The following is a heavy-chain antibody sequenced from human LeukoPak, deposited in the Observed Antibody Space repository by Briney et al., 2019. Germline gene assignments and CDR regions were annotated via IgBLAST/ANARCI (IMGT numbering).Heavy chain of an antibody. Sequence: ASVKVSCKASGYTFTGYHMHWVRQAPGQGLEWMGWINPNSGGTNYAQKFQGRVTMTRDTSISTAYMELSRLRSDDTAVYYCARDRDYYDSSGYPKNWFDPWGQGTLVTVSS. J-gene: IGHJ5*02. CDR3: ARDRDYYDSSGYPKNWFDP. CDR2: INPNSGGT. CDR1: GYTFTGYH. V-gene: IGHV1-2*02. D-gene: IGHD3-22*01.